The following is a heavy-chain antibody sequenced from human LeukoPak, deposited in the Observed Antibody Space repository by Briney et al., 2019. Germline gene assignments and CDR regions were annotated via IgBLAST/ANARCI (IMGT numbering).Heavy chain of an antibody. J-gene: IGHJ4*02. CDR1: GYTFTNYW. CDR2: IYPGDSDT. D-gene: IGHD1-26*01. Sequence: GESLKISCKASGYTFTNYWIGWVRQMPGKGLEWMGIIYPGDSDTRYSPSFRGQVIISADKSISTAYLQWSSLKASDTAMYYCARLWSGSYSFDYWGQGTLVTVSS. V-gene: IGHV5-51*01. CDR3: ARLWSGSYSFDY.